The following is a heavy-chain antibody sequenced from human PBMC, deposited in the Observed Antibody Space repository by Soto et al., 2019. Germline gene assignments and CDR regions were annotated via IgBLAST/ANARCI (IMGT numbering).Heavy chain of an antibody. J-gene: IGHJ6*02. V-gene: IGHV3-11*01. Sequence: PGGSLRLSCAASGFTFSDYYMSWIRQAPGKGLEWVSYISSSGSTIYYADSAKGRFTISRDNAKNSLYLQMNSLRAEDTAVYYCARDETDGCSGGSCYSGYYYYGMDVWGQGTTVTVSS. CDR2: ISSSGSTI. CDR3: ARDETDGCSGGSCYSGYYYYGMDV. D-gene: IGHD2-15*01. CDR1: GFTFSDYY.